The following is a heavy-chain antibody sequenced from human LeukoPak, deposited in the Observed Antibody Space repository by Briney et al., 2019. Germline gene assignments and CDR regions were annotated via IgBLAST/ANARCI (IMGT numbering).Heavy chain of an antibody. Sequence: PGGSLRLSCAASGFTVSSNYMSWVRQAPGRGLEWVSAIYSGGSTYYADSVKGRFTISRDNAKNSLYLQMNSLRAEDTAVYYCAELGITMIGGVWGKGTTVTISS. J-gene: IGHJ6*04. V-gene: IGHV3-53*01. CDR2: IYSGGST. D-gene: IGHD3-10*02. CDR3: AELGITMIGGV. CDR1: GFTVSSNY.